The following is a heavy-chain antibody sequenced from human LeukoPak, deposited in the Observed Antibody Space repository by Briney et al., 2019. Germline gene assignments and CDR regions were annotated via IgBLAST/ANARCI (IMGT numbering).Heavy chain of an antibody. V-gene: IGHV3-48*03. CDR1: GFTFSSYE. J-gene: IGHJ3*02. D-gene: IGHD3-10*01. Sequence: GGSLRLSCAASGFTFSSYEMNWVRQAPGKGLEWVSYISSSGTAIYYADSVKGRFTISRDNAKNSLYLQMNSLRAEDTAVYYCARDRRYYGSGSYLSDDAFDIWGQGTMVTVSS. CDR3: ARDRRYYGSGSYLSDDAFDI. CDR2: ISSSGTAI.